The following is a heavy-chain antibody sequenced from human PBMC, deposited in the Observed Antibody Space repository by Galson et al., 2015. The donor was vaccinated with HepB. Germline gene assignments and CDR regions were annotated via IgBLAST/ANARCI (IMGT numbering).Heavy chain of an antibody. CDR3: TTNKPLSQGVASPSPVTIDY. Sequence: SLRLSCAASGFTFSNAWMSWVRQAPGKGLEWVGRIKSKTDGGTTDYAAPVKGRFTISRDDSKNTLYLQMNSLKTEDTAVYYCTTNKPLSQGVASPSPVTIDYWGQGTLVTVSS. V-gene: IGHV3-15*01. CDR2: IKSKTDGGTT. D-gene: IGHD4-17*01. J-gene: IGHJ4*02. CDR1: GFTFSNAW.